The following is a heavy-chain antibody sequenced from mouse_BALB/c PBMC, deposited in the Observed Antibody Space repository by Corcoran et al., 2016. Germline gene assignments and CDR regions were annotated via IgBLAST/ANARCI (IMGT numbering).Heavy chain of an antibody. J-gene: IGHJ4*01. CDR3: AREYGNPYYYAMDY. CDR2: INTHSGVP. D-gene: IGHD2-10*02. Sequence: QIQLVQSGPELKKPGETVRISCKASGYTFTTAGMQWVQKMPGKGLKWIGWINTHSGVPKYAEDFKGRFAFSLETSASTAYLQISNLKNEDTATYFCAREYGNPYYYAMDYWGQGTSVTVSS. V-gene: IGHV9-4*02. CDR1: GYTFTTAG.